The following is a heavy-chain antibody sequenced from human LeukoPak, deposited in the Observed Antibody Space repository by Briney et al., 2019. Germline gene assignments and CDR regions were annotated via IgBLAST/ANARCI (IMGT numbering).Heavy chain of an antibody. D-gene: IGHD3-22*01. V-gene: IGHV4-59*08. CDR3: ARRGDDTSGYYPF. CDR1: GDSINNYY. CDR2: IFHSGST. Sequence: SETLSLTSTVSGDSINNYYWIWLRQPTGKGLEWIGYIFHSGSTDYNPSLKSRVTISVDTSKNQFSLKLRSVTAADTAVYYCARRGDDTSGYYPFWGQGTLVTVSS. J-gene: IGHJ4*02.